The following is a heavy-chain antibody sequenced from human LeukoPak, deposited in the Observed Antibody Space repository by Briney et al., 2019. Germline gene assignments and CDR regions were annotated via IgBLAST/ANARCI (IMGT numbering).Heavy chain of an antibody. V-gene: IGHV3-66*02. J-gene: IGHJ4*02. Sequence: GGSLRLSCAASGFSFTNNYMSWIRQAPGKGLEWVSLIYTDGSTYYADSVKGRFTISRDNSKNTLYLQMNSLRAEDTAVYYCAKSVTMIVVAPGYWGQGTLVTVSS. CDR1: GFSFTNNY. CDR3: AKSVTMIVVAPGY. D-gene: IGHD3-22*01. CDR2: IYTDGST.